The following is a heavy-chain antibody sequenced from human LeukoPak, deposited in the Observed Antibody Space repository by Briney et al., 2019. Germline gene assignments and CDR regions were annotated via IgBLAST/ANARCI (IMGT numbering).Heavy chain of an antibody. V-gene: IGHV3-66*01. J-gene: IGHJ4*02. CDR3: ARTVRTPPYYFDY. CDR1: GFTVSSNY. CDR2: IYSGGST. D-gene: IGHD4-17*01. Sequence: GGSLRLSCAASGFTVSSNYMSWVRQAPGKGLEWVSVIYSGGSTYYADSVKGRFTISRDNSKNTLYLQMNSLRAEGTAVYYCARTVRTPPYYFDYWGQGTLVTVSS.